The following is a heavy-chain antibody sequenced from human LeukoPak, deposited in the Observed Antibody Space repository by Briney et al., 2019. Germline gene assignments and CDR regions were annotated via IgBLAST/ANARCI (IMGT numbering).Heavy chain of an antibody. CDR1: KFTFSSYA. CDR2: ISGSGGST. J-gene: IGHJ4*02. Sequence: GGSLRLSCAASKFTFSSYAMSWVRQAPGKGLEWVSSISGSGGSTDYADSVKGRFTISRDNSKNTLDLQMNSLRVEDTAVYYCARILYISGEDSSSWYFLSWGQGTLVTVSS. D-gene: IGHD6-13*01. V-gene: IGHV3-23*01. CDR3: ARILYISGEDSSSWYFLS.